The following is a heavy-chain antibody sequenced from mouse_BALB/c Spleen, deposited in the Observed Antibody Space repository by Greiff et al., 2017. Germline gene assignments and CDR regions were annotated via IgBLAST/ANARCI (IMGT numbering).Heavy chain of an antibody. CDR1: GYSITSDYA. CDR2: ISYSGST. CDR3: ASPYYYGSSPWFAY. V-gene: IGHV3-2*02. Sequence: VQLKESGPGLVKPSQSLSLTCTVTGYSITSDYAWNWIRQFPGNKLEWMGYISYSGSTSYNPSLKSRISITRDTSKNQFFLQLNSVTTEDTATYYCASPYYYGSSPWFAYWGQGTLVTVSA. D-gene: IGHD1-1*01. J-gene: IGHJ3*01.